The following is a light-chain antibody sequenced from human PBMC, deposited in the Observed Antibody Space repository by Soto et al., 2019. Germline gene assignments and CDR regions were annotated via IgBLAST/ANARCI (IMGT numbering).Light chain of an antibody. Sequence: EIVFTQSPGTLSLSAGERATLSCRASQDFSSSYLAWYQQKLGQAPRLLMYGTSNRATGIPDRFSGSGSGTDFTLTISRLEAEDFAVYYCQQYDTSPRTFGQGTKGDIK. CDR3: QQYDTSPRT. J-gene: IGKJ2*01. CDR2: GTS. CDR1: QDFSSSY. V-gene: IGKV3-20*01.